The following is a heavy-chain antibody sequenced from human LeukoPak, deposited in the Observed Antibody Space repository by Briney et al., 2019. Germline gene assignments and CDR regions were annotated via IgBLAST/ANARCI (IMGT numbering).Heavy chain of an antibody. V-gene: IGHV3-23*01. CDR3: AKIAETSGTYGQGFDY. D-gene: IGHD1-26*01. CDR2: LGNNGDNT. J-gene: IGHJ4*02. CDR1: GYTFTTYG. Sequence: GGSLRLSCVVSGYTFTTYGMSWVREAPGKGLEWVSGLGNNGDNTYYADSVKGRFTISRDNSKNTLYLQMNSLRVEDTAVYYCAKIAETSGTYGQGFDYWGQGTLVTVSS.